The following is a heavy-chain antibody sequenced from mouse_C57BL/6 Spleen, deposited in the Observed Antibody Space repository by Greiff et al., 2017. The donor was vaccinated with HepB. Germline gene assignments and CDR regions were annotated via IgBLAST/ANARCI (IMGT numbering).Heavy chain of an antibody. CDR2: ISNGGGST. J-gene: IGHJ4*01. CDR1: GFTFSDYY. CDR3: ARHRAAYYSNYGSAMDY. V-gene: IGHV5-12*01. D-gene: IGHD2-5*01. Sequence: EVKLMESGGGLVQPGGSLKLSCAASGFTFSDYYMYWVRQTPEKRLEWVAYISNGGGSTYYPDTVKGRFTISRDNAKNTLYLQMSRLKSEDTAMYYCARHRAAYYSNYGSAMDYWGQGTSVTVSS.